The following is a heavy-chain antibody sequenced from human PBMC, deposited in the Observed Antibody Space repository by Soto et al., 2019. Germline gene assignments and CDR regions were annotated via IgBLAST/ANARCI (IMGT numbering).Heavy chain of an antibody. V-gene: IGHV1-8*01. CDR2: MNPNSGNT. Sequence: QVQLVQSGAGVKKPGASVKVSCKASGYTFTSYDINWVRQATGQGLEWMGWMNPNSGNTGNAQKCQDRVTMTRNTSISTAYMALSSLRSEDTAVYYCARTLYGDNVDYWGQGTLVTVSS. CDR1: GYTFTSYD. J-gene: IGHJ4*02. CDR3: ARTLYGDNVDY. D-gene: IGHD4-17*01.